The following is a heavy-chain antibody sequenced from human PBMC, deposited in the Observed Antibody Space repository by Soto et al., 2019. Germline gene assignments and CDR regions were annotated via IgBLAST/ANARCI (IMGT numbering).Heavy chain of an antibody. V-gene: IGHV5-51*01. CDR2: IYPGDSDT. CDR3: VRMGGYHYDSSGAHYLDY. Sequence: GESLKISCQGSGYSFPSYRIGWVRQMPGKGLEWMGIIYPGDSDTRYSPSFQGQVTVSVDKSISTAYLQWSSLKASDTAMYYCVRMGGYHYDSSGAHYLDYWGQGTLVTVSS. CDR1: GYSFPSYR. D-gene: IGHD3-22*01. J-gene: IGHJ4*02.